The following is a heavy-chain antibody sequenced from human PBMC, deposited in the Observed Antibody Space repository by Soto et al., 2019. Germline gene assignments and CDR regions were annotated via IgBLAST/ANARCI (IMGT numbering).Heavy chain of an antibody. CDR3: ARGGRVHHCSGGSCFFDI. CDR2: ISAYNGNT. CDR1: GYTFTSYG. Sequence: QVKLVQSGAEVKNPGASVKVSCKASGYTFTSYGISGVRLAPGQGLEWMEWISAYNGNTNYAQKLQGRVTTTTDASTSTAYMELRSLRSDDTAVYYCARGGRVHHCSGGSCFFDIWGQGTMVTVS. D-gene: IGHD2-15*01. V-gene: IGHV1-18*01. J-gene: IGHJ3*02.